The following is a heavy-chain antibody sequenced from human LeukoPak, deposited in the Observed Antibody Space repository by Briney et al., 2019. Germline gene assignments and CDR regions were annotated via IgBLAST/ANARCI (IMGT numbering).Heavy chain of an antibody. CDR3: ARRKVGGGSCPACYDY. CDR1: GDSISTYY. Sequence: SETLSLTCTISGDSISTYYWSWIRQPPGKGLEWIGYIHDSGSTNYNPSLKSRVTISVDTSKNQFSLRLSSVTAADTAVYYCARRKVGGGSCPACYDYWGQGTLVTVSS. V-gene: IGHV4-59*01. CDR2: IHDSGST. J-gene: IGHJ4*02. D-gene: IGHD2-15*01.